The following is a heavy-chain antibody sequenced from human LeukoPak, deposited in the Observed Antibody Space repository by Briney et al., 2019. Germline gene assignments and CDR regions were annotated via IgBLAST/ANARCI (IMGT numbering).Heavy chain of an antibody. CDR2: ISDSGGST. J-gene: IGHJ4*02. CDR1: GFTFSNFA. V-gene: IGHV3-23*01. Sequence: PGGSLRLSCAASGFTFSNFAMSWVRQAPGKGLEWVSSISDSGGSTYYADSVKGRFTLSRDNSKNTLYLQMNSLRVEDTAVYYCAKSKEGAGPYYFDYWGQGTLVPVSS. CDR3: AKSKEGAGPYYFDY. D-gene: IGHD6-19*01.